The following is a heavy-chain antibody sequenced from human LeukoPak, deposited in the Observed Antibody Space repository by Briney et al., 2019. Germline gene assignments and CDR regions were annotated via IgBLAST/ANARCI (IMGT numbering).Heavy chain of an antibody. D-gene: IGHD3-22*01. CDR3: ASRYNYYDSSGYYPPLSY. J-gene: IGHJ4*02. CDR1: GGTFSSYA. CDR2: IIPIFGTA. Sequence: ASVKVSCKASGGTFSSYAISWVRQAPGQGLEWMGGIIPIFGTANYAQKFQGRVTITADESTSTVYMELSSLRSEDTAVYYCASRYNYYDSSGYYPPLSYWGQGTLVTVSS. V-gene: IGHV1-69*13.